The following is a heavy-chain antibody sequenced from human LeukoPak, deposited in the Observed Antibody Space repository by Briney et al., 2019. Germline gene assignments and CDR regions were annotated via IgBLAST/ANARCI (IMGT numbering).Heavy chain of an antibody. V-gene: IGHV1-8*01. CDR2: MNPNSGNT. D-gene: IGHD3-3*01. CDR3: AKRGDFWSGYYTDYYYYMDV. Sequence: APVKVSCKASGYTFTSYDINWVRQATGQGLEWMGWMNPNSGNTGYAQKFQGRVTMTRDTSISTAYMELSSLRSEDTAVYYCAKRGDFWSGYYTDYYYYMDVWGKGTTVTVSS. CDR1: GYTFTSYD. J-gene: IGHJ6*03.